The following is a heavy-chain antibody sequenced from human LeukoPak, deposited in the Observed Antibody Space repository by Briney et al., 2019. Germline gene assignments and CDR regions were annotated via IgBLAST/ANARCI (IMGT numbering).Heavy chain of an antibody. J-gene: IGHJ6*03. CDR3: ARDLVAVADTYYYYYMDV. CDR1: GFTFSSYS. CDR2: ISSSSSYI. Sequence: HGGSLGLSCAASGFTFSSYSMNWVRQAPGKGLEWVSSISSSSSYIYYADSVKGRFTISRDNAKNSLYLQMNSLRAEDTAVYYCARDLVAVADTYYYYYMDVWGKGTTVTVSS. D-gene: IGHD6-19*01. V-gene: IGHV3-21*01.